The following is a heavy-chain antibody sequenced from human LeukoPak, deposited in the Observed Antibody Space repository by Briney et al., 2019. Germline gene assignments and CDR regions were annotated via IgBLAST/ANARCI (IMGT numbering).Heavy chain of an antibody. J-gene: IGHJ6*03. D-gene: IGHD2-2*02. CDR1: GYTFTGYY. Sequence: ASVKVSCKASGYTFTGYYMHWVRQAPGQGLEWMGWINPNSGGTNYAQKFQGRVTMTRDTSISTAYMELSRLRSDDTAVYYCARAVRGYCSSTSCYTPGVYYYYMDVWGKGTTVTVSS. CDR2: INPNSGGT. V-gene: IGHV1-2*02. CDR3: ARAVRGYCSSTSCYTPGVYYYYMDV.